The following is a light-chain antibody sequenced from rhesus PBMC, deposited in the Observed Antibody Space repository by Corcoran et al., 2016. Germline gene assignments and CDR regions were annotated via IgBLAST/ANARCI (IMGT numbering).Light chain of an antibody. CDR3: QQFGSSPYS. Sequence: DIQMTQSPSSLSASVGDTVTLTCRASQSISSWLAWYQQKPGKAPKLLIYKASALQSGVPSRFSGSGSGTDFTLPISSLQSEDFATYYCQQFGSSPYSFGQGTRVEIK. CDR1: QSISSW. CDR2: KAS. J-gene: IGKJ2*01. V-gene: IGKV1-22*01.